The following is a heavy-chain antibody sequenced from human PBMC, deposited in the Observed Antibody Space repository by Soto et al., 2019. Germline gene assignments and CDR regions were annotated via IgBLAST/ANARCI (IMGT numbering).Heavy chain of an antibody. J-gene: IGHJ3*01. D-gene: IGHD2-8*01. Sequence: EVQMLESGGGLVQPGGSLRLSCAASGFTFTTYAMSWVRQAPGKGLEWVSTISGSGGSKHYADSVKGRFTISRDNSKNTLSLQMYSLRAEDTAVYYCAKDALIGFDAYDFWGQGTTVTVSS. CDR3: AKDALIGFDAYDF. CDR1: GFTFTTYA. V-gene: IGHV3-23*01. CDR2: ISGSGGSK.